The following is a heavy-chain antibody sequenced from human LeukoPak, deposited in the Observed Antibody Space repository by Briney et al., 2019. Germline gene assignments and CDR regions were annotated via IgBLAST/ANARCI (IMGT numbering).Heavy chain of an antibody. D-gene: IGHD2-15*01. CDR3: ARDFGLRCSGGTCYSVYYYGMDV. V-gene: IGHV3-7*03. J-gene: IGHJ6*04. Sequence: GGSLRLSCSASGFSFSNYAMYWVRQAPGKGLEWVANIEQGGSEKYYVDSVKGRFTISRDNAKNSLYLQMNSLRAEDTAVYYCARDFGLRCSGGTCYSVYYYGMDVWGKGTTVTVSS. CDR1: GFSFSNYA. CDR2: IEQGGSEK.